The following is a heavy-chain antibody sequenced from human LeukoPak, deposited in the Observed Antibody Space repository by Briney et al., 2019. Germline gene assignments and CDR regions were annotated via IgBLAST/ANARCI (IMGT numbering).Heavy chain of an antibody. Sequence: PGGSLRLSCTASGFTFGDYAMSWVRQAPGKGLEWVGLIRSKAYGGTTEYAASVKGRFTISRDDSKSIAYLQMNSLKTEDRAVYYCTRDPRGSYGPDAFDIWGQGTMVTVPS. CDR1: GFTFGDYA. J-gene: IGHJ3*02. V-gene: IGHV3-49*04. CDR2: IRSKAYGGTT. D-gene: IGHD1-26*01. CDR3: TRDPRGSYGPDAFDI.